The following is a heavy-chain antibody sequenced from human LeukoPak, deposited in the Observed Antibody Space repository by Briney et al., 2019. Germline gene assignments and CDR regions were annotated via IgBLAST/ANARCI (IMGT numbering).Heavy chain of an antibody. CDR1: GFTFSSYW. V-gene: IGHV3-74*01. Sequence: GGSLRLSCAASGFTFSSYWMHWVRQAPGKGLVWVSRINSDGSSTSYADSVKGRFTISRDNAKNTLYLQMNSLRAEDTAVYYCAKDDRIVVVPAMNFDYWGQGTLVTVSS. D-gene: IGHD2-2*01. J-gene: IGHJ4*02. CDR2: INSDGSST. CDR3: AKDDRIVVVPAMNFDY.